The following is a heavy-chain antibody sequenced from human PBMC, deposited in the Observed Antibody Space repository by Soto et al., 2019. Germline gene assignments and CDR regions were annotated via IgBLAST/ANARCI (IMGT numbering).Heavy chain of an antibody. J-gene: IGHJ4*02. D-gene: IGHD2-15*01. V-gene: IGHV1-69*13. CDR2: SIPIFGTA. CDR1: GGTFSSYA. CDR3: ARYCSGGSCYPYSFDY. Sequence: SVKVSCKASGGTFSSYAISWVRQAPGQGLEWMGGSIPIFGTANYAQKFQGRVTITADESTSTAYMELSSLRSEDTAVYYCARYCSGGSCYPYSFDYWGQGTPVTVAS.